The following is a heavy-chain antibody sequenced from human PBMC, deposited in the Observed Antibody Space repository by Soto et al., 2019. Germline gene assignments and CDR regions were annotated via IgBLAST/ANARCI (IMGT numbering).Heavy chain of an antibody. D-gene: IGHD3-9*01. J-gene: IGHJ4*02. Sequence: SVKVSCKASGGTFSSYAISWVRQAPGQGLEWTGGIIPIFGTANYAQKFQGRVTITADESTSTAYMELSSLRSEDTAVYYCARAQNPGSPYVDWVSSSDYWGQGTLVIVSS. CDR2: IIPIFGTA. V-gene: IGHV1-69*01. CDR3: ARAQNPGSPYVDWVSSSDY. CDR1: GGTFSSYA.